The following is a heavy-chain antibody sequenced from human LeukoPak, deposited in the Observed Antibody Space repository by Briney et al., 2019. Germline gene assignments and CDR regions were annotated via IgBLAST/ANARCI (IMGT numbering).Heavy chain of an antibody. J-gene: IGHJ4*02. D-gene: IGHD6-25*01. CDR1: GGSISPYY. Sequence: SETLSLTCSVSGGSISPYYWSWIRQPPGKGLEWIGYIFYSGVTTYNPSLKSRVSISLDSPKNQFFLRLTSVTAADTAMYYCARAETLAAIYFDFWGQGKLVTVSS. CDR2: IFYSGVT. CDR3: ARAETLAAIYFDF. V-gene: IGHV4-59*01.